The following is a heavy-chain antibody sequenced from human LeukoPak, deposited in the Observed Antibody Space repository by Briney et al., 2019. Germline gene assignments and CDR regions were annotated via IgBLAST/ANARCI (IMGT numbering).Heavy chain of an antibody. CDR1: GGSISSYY. Sequence: PSETLSLTCTVSGGSISSYYWSWIRQPAGKGLGWIGRIYTSGSTNYNPSLKSRVTMSVDTSKNQFSLKLSSVTAADTAVYYCARDQLGYCSSTSCQGWFDPWGQGTLVTVSS. CDR2: IYTSGST. CDR3: ARDQLGYCSSTSCQGWFDP. J-gene: IGHJ5*02. D-gene: IGHD2-2*01. V-gene: IGHV4-4*07.